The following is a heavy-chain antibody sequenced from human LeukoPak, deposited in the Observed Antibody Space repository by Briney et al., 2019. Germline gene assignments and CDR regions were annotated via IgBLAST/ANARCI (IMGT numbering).Heavy chain of an antibody. V-gene: IGHV1-69*13. J-gene: IGHJ4*02. CDR3: ARCRDSRGSSPIWFGELEYYFDY. D-gene: IGHD3-10*01. CDR1: GGTFSSYA. Sequence: GASVKLSCKASGGTFSSYAISWVRQAPGQGLEWMGGIIPIFGTANYAQKFQGRVTITADESTSTAYMELSSLRSEDTAVYYCARCRDSRGSSPIWFGELEYYFDYWGQGTLVTVSS. CDR2: IIPIFGTA.